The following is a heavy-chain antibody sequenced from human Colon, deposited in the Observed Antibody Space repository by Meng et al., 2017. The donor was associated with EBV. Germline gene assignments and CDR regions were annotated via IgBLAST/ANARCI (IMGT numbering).Heavy chain of an antibody. CDR3: ARDGNKDGDSDY. CDR2: IDYTGSP. J-gene: IGHJ4*02. D-gene: IGHD4-17*01. V-gene: IGHV4-39*07. Sequence: QLQLQESGPGLVKPSETLSLICTVSGGSSTFSDFFWGWIRQPPGKGLEWIGNIDYTGSPSYNPSLKSRVTISLDTSKNQFSLKLSSVTAADTAVYFCARDGNKDGDSDYWGQGTLVTVSS. CDR1: GGSSTFSDFF.